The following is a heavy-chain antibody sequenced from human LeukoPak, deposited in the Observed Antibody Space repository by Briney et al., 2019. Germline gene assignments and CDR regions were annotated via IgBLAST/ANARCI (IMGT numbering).Heavy chain of an antibody. J-gene: IGHJ4*02. CDR1: GFTFSSYE. CDR3: ARGASSSGWRSFDY. CDR2: IRNKANSYST. V-gene: IGHV3-72*01. D-gene: IGHD6-19*01. Sequence: GGSLRLSCAASGFTFSSYEMNWVRQAPGKGLEWVGRIRNKANSYSTEYAASVKGRFTISRDGSKNSLYLQMNSLKTEDTAVYYCARGASSSGWRSFDYWGQGTLVTVSS.